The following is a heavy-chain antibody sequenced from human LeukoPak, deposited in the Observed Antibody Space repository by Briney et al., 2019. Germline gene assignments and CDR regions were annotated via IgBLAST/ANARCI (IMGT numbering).Heavy chain of an antibody. J-gene: IGHJ4*02. D-gene: IGHD5-12*01. CDR3: ATSIIVGTRIDS. CDR2: ISSSSGTI. CDR1: GFSFSTYS. V-gene: IGHV3-48*01. Sequence: GGCLRLSCVASGFSFSTYSMNWVRQAPGKGLEWVSYISSSSGTIYYADSVKGRFTISRDNAKNSLYLQMNSLRAEDTAVYYCATSIIVGTRIDSWGQGTLVTVSS.